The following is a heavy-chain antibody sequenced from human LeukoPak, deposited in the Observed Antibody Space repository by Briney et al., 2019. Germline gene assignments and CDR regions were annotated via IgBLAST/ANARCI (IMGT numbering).Heavy chain of an antibody. CDR1: GFTFGDYY. J-gene: IGHJ4*02. Sequence: GGSLRLSCAASGFTFGDYYMSWIRQAPGKGLEWVSYISSGGSAICYADSVKGRFTISRDNAKNSLYLQMNSLRAEDTAVYYCARDQGESSGLYYFDYWGQGTLVTVSS. CDR3: ARDQGESSGLYYFDY. V-gene: IGHV3-11*04. CDR2: ISSGGSAI. D-gene: IGHD6-19*01.